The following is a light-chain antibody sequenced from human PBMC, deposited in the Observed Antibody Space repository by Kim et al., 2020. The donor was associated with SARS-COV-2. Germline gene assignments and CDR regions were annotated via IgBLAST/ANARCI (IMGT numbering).Light chain of an antibody. CDR1: QSGRNN. CDR2: AAS. Sequence: VDQGERATLSCRASQSGRNNLAWYQQKPGQAPRLLIYAASTRATDIPGRFSGSGSGTEFTLTISSLQSEDFAVYYCQQYNDWPPSFGGGTKVDIK. J-gene: IGKJ4*01. CDR3: QQYNDWPPS. V-gene: IGKV3-15*01.